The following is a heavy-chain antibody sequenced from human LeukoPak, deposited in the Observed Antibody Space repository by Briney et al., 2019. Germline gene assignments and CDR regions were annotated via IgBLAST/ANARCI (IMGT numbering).Heavy chain of an antibody. CDR2: IIPIFGTT. D-gene: IGHD1-26*01. CDR3: ARMSRIVDAFDI. Sequence: SVKVSCKASGYTFTSYGISWVRQAPGQGLEWMGDIIPIFGTTNYAQKFQGRVTITTDESTSTAFMELSSLTSEDTALYYCARMSRIVDAFDIWGQGTMVTVSS. J-gene: IGHJ3*02. V-gene: IGHV1-69*05. CDR1: GYTFTSYG.